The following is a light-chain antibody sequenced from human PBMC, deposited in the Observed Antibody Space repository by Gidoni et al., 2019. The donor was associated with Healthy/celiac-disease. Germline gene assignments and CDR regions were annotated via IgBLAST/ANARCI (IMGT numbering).Light chain of an antibody. CDR3: QQYNSYSLWT. J-gene: IGKJ1*01. Sequence: DMQRTQSPSTLSASVGDRVTITCRASQSISSWLAWYKQKPGKAPKLLIYKASSLESGVPSRFSGSGSGTEFTLTISSLQPDDFATYYCQQYNSYSLWTFGQGTKVEIK. CDR2: KAS. V-gene: IGKV1-5*03. CDR1: QSISSW.